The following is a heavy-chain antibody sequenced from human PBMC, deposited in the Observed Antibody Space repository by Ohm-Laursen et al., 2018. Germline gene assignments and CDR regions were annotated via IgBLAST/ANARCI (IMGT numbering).Heavy chain of an antibody. V-gene: IGHV1-46*01. CDR1: GYAFTTYS. J-gene: IGHJ6*02. Sequence: GPSVKVSCKVSGYAFTTYSIHWVRQAPGQGLEWMGMIDLSGGGTNFAQKFQGRVTMTSDTFTSTVYMELSSLRSEDTAVYYCARPLQPYYYYGMDVWGQGTTVTVSS. D-gene: IGHD1-1*01. CDR3: ARPLQPYYYYGMDV. CDR2: IDLSGGGT.